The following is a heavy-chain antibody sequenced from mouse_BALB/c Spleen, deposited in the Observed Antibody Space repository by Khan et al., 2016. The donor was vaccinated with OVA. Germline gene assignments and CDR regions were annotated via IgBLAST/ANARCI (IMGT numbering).Heavy chain of an antibody. D-gene: IGHD2-5*01. CDR3: VRLGYRNFWFAY. CDR2: IDPENDDT. Sequence: VQLQQSGTELVRPGALVKLSCKASGFNIKDYYMNWVKQRPEQGLEWIGWIDPENDDTTYDPEFQGKVSITADISSNTAYLQLSSLTSEDTAVYYCVRLGYRNFWFAYSGQGTLVTVSA. CDR1: GFNIKDYY. J-gene: IGHJ3*01. V-gene: IGHV14-1*02.